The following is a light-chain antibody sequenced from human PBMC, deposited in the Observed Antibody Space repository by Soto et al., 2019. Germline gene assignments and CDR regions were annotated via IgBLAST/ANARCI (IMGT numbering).Light chain of an antibody. CDR1: QSVSSSY. J-gene: IGKJ5*01. CDR3: QQYASSTIPIT. CDR2: GAS. V-gene: IGKV3-20*01. Sequence: EIVLTQSPGTLSLSPGERATLSCRASQSVSSSYLAWYQQKPGQAPRLLIHGASSRATGIPDRFSGSGSGTDFTLTISRLEPEDFAVYYCQQYASSTIPITFGQGTRLEIK.